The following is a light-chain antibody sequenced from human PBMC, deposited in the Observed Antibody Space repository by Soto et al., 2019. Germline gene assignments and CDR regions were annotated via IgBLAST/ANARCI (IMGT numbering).Light chain of an antibody. V-gene: IGLV1-44*01. CDR3: AAWDDSLNAVV. CDR2: SNN. CDR1: TSNIGSNT. Sequence: QSVVTQPPSASGTPGQRVTISCSGSTSNIGSNTVNWYQQLPGTAPKLLIFSNNQRPSGVPDRFSGSKSATSASLAISGLQSEDEADYYCAAWDDSLNAVVFGGGTQLTVL. J-gene: IGLJ2*01.